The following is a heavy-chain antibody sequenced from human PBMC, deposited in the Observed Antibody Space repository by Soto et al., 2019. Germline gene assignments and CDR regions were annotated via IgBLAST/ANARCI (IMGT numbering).Heavy chain of an antibody. CDR3: ATDRSYSIYYYYGMDV. CDR1: GFIFSSYA. Sequence: PVGSLRLSCAASGFIFSSYAMTWVRQAPGKGLEWVSSITGNGDNTYSADSVRGRLTISRDNSKNTLFLQMNSLRAEDTAIYYCATDRSYSIYYYYGMDVWGQAPTVTVSS. V-gene: IGHV3-23*01. D-gene: IGHD1-26*01. CDR2: ITGNGDNT. J-gene: IGHJ6*02.